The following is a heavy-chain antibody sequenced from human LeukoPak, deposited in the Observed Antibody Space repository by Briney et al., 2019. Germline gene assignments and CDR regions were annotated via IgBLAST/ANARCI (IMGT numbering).Heavy chain of an antibody. Sequence: PGGSLRLSCAASGFTFSSYGMSWVRQAPGKGLEWVSAISGSGGSTYYADSVKGRFTISRDNSKNTLYLQMNSLRAEDTAVYYCAKDKPFFDGGDSPYYFDYWGQGALVTVSS. J-gene: IGHJ4*02. D-gene: IGHD4-23*01. CDR1: GFTFSSYG. CDR3: AKDKPFFDGGDSPYYFDY. CDR2: ISGSGGST. V-gene: IGHV3-23*01.